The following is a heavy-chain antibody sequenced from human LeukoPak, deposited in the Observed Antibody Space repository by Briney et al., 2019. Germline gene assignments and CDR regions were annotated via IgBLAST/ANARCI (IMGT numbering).Heavy chain of an antibody. J-gene: IGHJ4*02. D-gene: IGHD3-22*01. V-gene: IGHV4-34*01. CDR1: GGSFSGYY. CDR3: ARDASTYYYDSSGLDY. CDR2: INHSGST. Sequence: SETLSLTCAVYGGSFSGYYWSWIRQPPGKGLEWIGEINHSGSTNYNPSLKSRVTISVDTSKNQFSLKLSSVTAADTAVYCCARDASTYYYDSSGLDYWGQGTLVTVSS.